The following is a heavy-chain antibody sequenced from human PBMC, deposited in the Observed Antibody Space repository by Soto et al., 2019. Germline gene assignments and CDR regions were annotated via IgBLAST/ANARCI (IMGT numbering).Heavy chain of an antibody. D-gene: IGHD5-12*01. Sequence: GESLKISCKGSGYSFTSYWIGWVRQMPGKGLEWMGIIYPGDSDTRYSPSFQGQVTISADKSISTAYLQWSSLKASDTAMYYCARINSGYDWGDYYYYYMDVWGKGTTVTVSS. CDR1: GYSFTSYW. CDR3: ARINSGYDWGDYYYYYMDV. J-gene: IGHJ6*03. CDR2: IYPGDSDT. V-gene: IGHV5-51*01.